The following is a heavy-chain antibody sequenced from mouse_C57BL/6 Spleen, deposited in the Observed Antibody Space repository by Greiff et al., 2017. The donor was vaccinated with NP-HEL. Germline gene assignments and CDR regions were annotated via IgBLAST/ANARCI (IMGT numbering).Heavy chain of an antibody. D-gene: IGHD2-2*01. CDR3: AREGLWLRPNWYFDV. CDR1: GFTFSDYY. J-gene: IGHJ1*03. V-gene: IGHV5-16*01. CDR2: INYDGSST. Sequence: EVMLVESEGGLVQPGSSMKLSCTASGFTFSDYYMAWVRQVPEKGLEWVANINYDGSSTYYLDSLKSRFIISRDNAKNILYLQMSSLKSEDTATYYCAREGLWLRPNWYFDVWGTGTTVTVSS.